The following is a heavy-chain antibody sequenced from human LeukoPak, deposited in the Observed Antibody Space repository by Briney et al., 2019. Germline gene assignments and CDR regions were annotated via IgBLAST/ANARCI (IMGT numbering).Heavy chain of an antibody. CDR1: GFTFSSYS. CDR3: ARSIVVVPVGRFDP. Sequence: PGGSLSLSCAASGFTFSSYSMNWVRQAPGKGLEWVSSISSSNYIYYADSVKGRFTISRDNAKSSLYLQMNSLRAEDTAVYYCARSIVVVPVGRFDPWGHGTLVTVSS. V-gene: IGHV3-21*01. J-gene: IGHJ5*02. D-gene: IGHD2-2*01. CDR2: ISSSNYI.